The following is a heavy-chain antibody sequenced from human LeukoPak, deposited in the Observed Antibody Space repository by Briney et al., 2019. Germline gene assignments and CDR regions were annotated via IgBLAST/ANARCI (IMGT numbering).Heavy chain of an antibody. CDR3: AKGSRLREAGSYRF. Sequence: SVKVSCKVSGGIFGSYAINWVRQAPGQGLEWLGRIIPIFDTQNYAQTFQGRVTISADKSTRTVYMELTSLRSEDTALYYCAKGSRLREAGSYRFWGQGILVTVSS. D-gene: IGHD3-16*02. V-gene: IGHV1-69*06. CDR2: IIPIFDTQ. J-gene: IGHJ4*02. CDR1: GGIFGSYA.